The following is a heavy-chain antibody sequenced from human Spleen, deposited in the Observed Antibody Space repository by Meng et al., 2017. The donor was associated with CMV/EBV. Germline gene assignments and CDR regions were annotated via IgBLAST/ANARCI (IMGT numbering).Heavy chain of an antibody. V-gene: IGHV6-1*01. CDR3: ARDGRMYGMDV. J-gene: IGHJ6*02. CDR1: GDSVSSNSAV. Sequence: SETLSLTCVISGDSVSSNSAVWSWIRQSPSRGIEWLGRTYYRSKWYNDYAVSVKSRITINPDTSKNQFSLQLNSVTPEDTAVYYCARDGRMYGMDVWGQGTTVTVSS. D-gene: IGHD2-8*01. CDR2: TYYRSKWYN.